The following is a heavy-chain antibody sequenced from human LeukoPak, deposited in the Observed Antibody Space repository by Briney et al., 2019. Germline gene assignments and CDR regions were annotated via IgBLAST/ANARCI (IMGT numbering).Heavy chain of an antibody. CDR2: IYSGGNT. Sequence: GGSLRLSCAASGFTVSSNYMSWVRQAPGKGLEWVSVIYSGGNTYYADSVKGRFTISRDNSKNTLYLQMNSLRAEDTAVYYCARGSGWYAEYFQHWGQGTLVTVSS. CDR1: GFTVSSNY. V-gene: IGHV3-53*01. CDR3: ARGSGWYAEYFQH. J-gene: IGHJ1*01. D-gene: IGHD6-19*01.